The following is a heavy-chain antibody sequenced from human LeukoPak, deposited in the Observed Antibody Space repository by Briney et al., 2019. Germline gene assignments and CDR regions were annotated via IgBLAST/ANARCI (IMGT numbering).Heavy chain of an antibody. CDR1: GFTVSSDY. J-gene: IGHJ4*02. D-gene: IGHD7-27*01. CDR2: IYNDGNT. Sequence: GGSLRLSCAASGFTVSSDYMSWVRRAPGKGLEWVSAIYNDGNTYYADSVKGRFTISRDNSKNALYLQMNSLRVEDTAVYYCAIDPNWGTHSWGQGVLVTVSS. CDR3: AIDPNWGTHS. V-gene: IGHV3-53*01.